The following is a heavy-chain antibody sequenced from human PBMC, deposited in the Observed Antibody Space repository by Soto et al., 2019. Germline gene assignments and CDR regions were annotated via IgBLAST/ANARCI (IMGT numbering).Heavy chain of an antibody. CDR1: GGSFSGYY. J-gene: IGHJ4*02. V-gene: IGHV4-34*01. D-gene: IGHD2-8*02. Sequence: QVQLQQWGAGLLKPSETLSLTCAVYGGSFSGYYWTWIRQPPGTGLEWIGEINHSGSTNYNPSLKSRVTISVDTSKNQFTLQLASVTAADTAVYFCARDKSTGLFDYWGQVTLVTVSS. CDR2: INHSGST. CDR3: ARDKSTGLFDY.